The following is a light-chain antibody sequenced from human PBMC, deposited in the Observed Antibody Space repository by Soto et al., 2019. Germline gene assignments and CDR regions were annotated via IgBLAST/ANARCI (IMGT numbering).Light chain of an antibody. J-gene: IGLJ1*01. Sequence: QSVLTQPASVSGSPGQSITISCTGTSSGVGGYNYVSWYQQHPGNAPRLMIYEVNNRPSGVPNRFSGSKSGNTASLTISGLQAEDEADYYCSSKTSSRTPFVFGTGTKVTV. V-gene: IGLV2-14*01. CDR3: SSKTSSRTPFV. CDR2: EVN. CDR1: SSGVGGYNY.